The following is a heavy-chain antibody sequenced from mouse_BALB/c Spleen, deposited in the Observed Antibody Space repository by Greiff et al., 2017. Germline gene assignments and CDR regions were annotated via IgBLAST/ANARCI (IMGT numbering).Heavy chain of an antibody. Sequence: EVQGVESGGGLVQPGGSLKLSCAASGFTFSSYGMSWVRQTPDKRLELVATINSNGGSTYYPDSVKGRFTISRDNAKNTLYLQMSSLKSEDTAMYYCAGVYYDYDAFAYWGQGTLVTVSA. CDR3: AGVYYDYDAFAY. CDR1: GFTFSSYG. CDR2: INSNGGST. D-gene: IGHD2-4*01. V-gene: IGHV5-6-3*01. J-gene: IGHJ3*01.